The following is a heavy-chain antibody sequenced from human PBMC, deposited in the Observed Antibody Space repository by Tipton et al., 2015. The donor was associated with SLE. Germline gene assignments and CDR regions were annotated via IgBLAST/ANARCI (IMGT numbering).Heavy chain of an antibody. V-gene: IGHV3-74*01. CDR3: ARAGHYGSSGYKCDGNDY. CDR2: INSDGRST. J-gene: IGHJ4*02. CDR1: GFTFSSYW. D-gene: IGHD3-22*01. Sequence: SLRLSCAASGFTFSSYWMHWVRQAPGKGLVWVSRINSDGRSTSYADSVKGRFTISRDNAQNTLHLRMNSLRDADTAVYYCARAGHYGSSGYKCDGNDYWGRGTLVTVSS.